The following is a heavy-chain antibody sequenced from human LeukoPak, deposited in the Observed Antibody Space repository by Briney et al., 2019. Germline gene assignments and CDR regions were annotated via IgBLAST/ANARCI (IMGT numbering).Heavy chain of an antibody. J-gene: IGHJ3*02. V-gene: IGHV3-30*18. CDR1: GFTFSSYG. CDR2: ISYDGSNK. Sequence: GGSLRLSCAASGFTFSSYGMHWVRQAPGKGLEWVAVISYDGSNKYYADSVKGRFTISRDNSKNTLYLQMNSLRAEDTAVYYCAKDRDSSSWYSLDAFDIWGQGTMVTVSS. D-gene: IGHD6-13*01. CDR3: AKDRDSSSWYSLDAFDI.